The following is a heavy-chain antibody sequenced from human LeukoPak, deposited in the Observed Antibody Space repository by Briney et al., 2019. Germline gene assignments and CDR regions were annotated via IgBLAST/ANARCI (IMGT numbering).Heavy chain of an antibody. J-gene: IGHJ4*02. Sequence: ASVKVSCKASGYTFTGYYMHWVRQAPGQGLEWMGWINPNSGGTNYAQKFQGRVTMTRDTSISTAYMELSRLRSGDTAVYYCARDFSVVVVAATLDYWGQGTLVTVSS. CDR1: GYTFTGYY. CDR3: ARDFSVVVVAATLDY. CDR2: INPNSGGT. V-gene: IGHV1-2*02. D-gene: IGHD2-15*01.